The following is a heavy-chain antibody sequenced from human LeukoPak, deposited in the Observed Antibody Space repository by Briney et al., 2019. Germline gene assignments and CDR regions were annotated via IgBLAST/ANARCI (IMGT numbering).Heavy chain of an antibody. V-gene: IGHV4-39*02. Sequence: SETLSLTCTVSGGSISSSSYYWGWIRQPPGKGLEWIGSIYYSGSTYYNPSLKSRVIISVDTSKNQFSLKLSSVTAADTAVYYCAREAAAWFDPWGQGTLVTVSS. CDR2: IYYSGST. CDR3: AREAAAWFDP. CDR1: GGSISSSSYY. D-gene: IGHD6-13*01. J-gene: IGHJ5*02.